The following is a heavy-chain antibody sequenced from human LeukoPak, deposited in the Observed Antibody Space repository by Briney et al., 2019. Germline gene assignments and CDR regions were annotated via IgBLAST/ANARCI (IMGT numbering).Heavy chain of an antibody. J-gene: IGHJ5*02. CDR2: ISSNGGST. D-gene: IGHD5-18*01. CDR3: ARVRAGYSYGLDP. Sequence: GGSLRLSCAASGFTFSSYAMYWVRQAPGKGLEYVSAISSNGGSTYYANSVKGRFTISRDNSKNTLYLQMGSLRAEDMAVYYCARVRAGYSYGLDPWGQGTLVTVSS. CDR1: GFTFSSYA. V-gene: IGHV3-64*01.